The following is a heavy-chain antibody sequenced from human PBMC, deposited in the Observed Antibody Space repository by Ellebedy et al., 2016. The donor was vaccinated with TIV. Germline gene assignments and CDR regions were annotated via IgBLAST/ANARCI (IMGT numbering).Heavy chain of an antibody. CDR3: ATRHIVLPQ. CDR2: ISESAAHT. D-gene: IGHD2-21*01. V-gene: IGHV3-23*01. CDR1: GFTFSTYS. Sequence: GESLKISCAASGFTFSTYSMTWVRQAPGKGLEWVSAISESAAHTHYADSVKGRFTVSRDNSKNTLYLQMNSLRAEDTAVYYCATRHIVLPQWGQGTLVTVSS. J-gene: IGHJ4*02.